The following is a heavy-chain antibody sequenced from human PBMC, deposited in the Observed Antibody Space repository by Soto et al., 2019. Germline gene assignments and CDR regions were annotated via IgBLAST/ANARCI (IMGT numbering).Heavy chain of an antibody. J-gene: IGHJ4*02. D-gene: IGHD6-13*01. V-gene: IGHV3-9*01. CDR2: ISWNSGSI. CDR3: ARYSSSWSHFDY. Sequence: GGSLRLSCAASGCTFDDYAMHWVRQAPGKGLEWVSGISWNSGSIGYADSVKGRFTISRDNAKNSLYLQMNSLRAEDTALYYCARYSSSWSHFDYWGQGTLVTVSS. CDR1: GCTFDDYA.